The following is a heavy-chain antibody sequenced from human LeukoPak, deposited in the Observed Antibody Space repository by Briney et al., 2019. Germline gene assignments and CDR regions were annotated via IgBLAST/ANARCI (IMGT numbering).Heavy chain of an antibody. CDR3: ARGGWGAYDFWSGSYYFDY. CDR2: ISGSGGST. V-gene: IGHV3-23*01. D-gene: IGHD3-3*01. Sequence: GGSLRLSCAASGFTFSSYAMSWVRQAPGKGLEWVSAISGSGGSTYYADSVKGRFTISRDNSKNTLYLQMNSLRAEDTAVYYCARGGWGAYDFWSGSYYFDYWGQGTLVTVSS. J-gene: IGHJ4*02. CDR1: GFTFSSYA.